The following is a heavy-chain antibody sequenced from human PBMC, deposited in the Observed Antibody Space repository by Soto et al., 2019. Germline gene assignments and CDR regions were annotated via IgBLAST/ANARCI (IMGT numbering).Heavy chain of an antibody. CDR1: GYSFMKYG. J-gene: IGHJ4*02. Sequence: ASVKVSCKGFGYSFMKYGINWVRQAPGQGLEWVGWISPYSGYTHSAQKFHGRLTLTTDTAASTAYMELRILRSADTALYYCAREASVLIPAAQPSRFDSWGQGTLVTAPQ. V-gene: IGHV1-18*01. CDR3: AREASVLIPAAQPSRFDS. D-gene: IGHD2-2*01. CDR2: ISPYSGYT.